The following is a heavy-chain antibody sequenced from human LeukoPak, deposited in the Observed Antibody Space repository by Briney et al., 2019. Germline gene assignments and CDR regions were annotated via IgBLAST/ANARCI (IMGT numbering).Heavy chain of an antibody. J-gene: IGHJ4*02. CDR2: MNEYGSEI. CDR3: ASLVVTADPFDY. CDR1: GFIFRDFS. V-gene: IGHV3-7*01. D-gene: IGHD2-21*02. Sequence: GGSLRLSCSVSGFIFRDFSMSWVRQAPGKGLEWVAKMNEYGSEIFYVDSVKGRFTISRDNGKNSLYLQMNSLRAEDTAVYYCASLVVTADPFDYWGQGTLVTVSS.